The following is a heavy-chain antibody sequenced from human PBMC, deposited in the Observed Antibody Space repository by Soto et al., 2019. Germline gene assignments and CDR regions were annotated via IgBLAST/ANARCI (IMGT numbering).Heavy chain of an antibody. CDR2: FSCSSSTI. Sequence: PGGSLRLSCAASGFTFSSHSMNWVRQAPGKGLEWVSYFSCSSSTIYYADSVKGRFTISRDNAKNSLYLQMNSLRDEDTAVYYCARSFDYYDSSGYKPYYFDYWGQGTLVTVSS. CDR1: GFTFSSHS. J-gene: IGHJ4*02. D-gene: IGHD3-22*01. CDR3: ARSFDYYDSSGYKPYYFDY. V-gene: IGHV3-48*02.